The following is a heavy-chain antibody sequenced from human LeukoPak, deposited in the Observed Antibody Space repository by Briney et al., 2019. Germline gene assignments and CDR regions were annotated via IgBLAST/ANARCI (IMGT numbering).Heavy chain of an antibody. J-gene: IGHJ4*02. V-gene: IGHV4-61*02. CDR1: GGSISSGSYY. CDR3: ARELGENYDFWSGYYTLDY. CDR2: IYTSGST. Sequence: PSETLSLTCTVSGGSISSGSYYWSWIRQPAGKGPEWIGRIYTSGSTNYNPSLKSRVTISVDTSKNQFSLKLSSVTAADTAVYYCARELGENYDFWSGYYTLDYWGQGTLVTVSS. D-gene: IGHD3-3*01.